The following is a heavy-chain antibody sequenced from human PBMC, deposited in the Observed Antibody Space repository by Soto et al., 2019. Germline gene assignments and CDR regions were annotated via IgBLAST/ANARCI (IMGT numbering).Heavy chain of an antibody. CDR1: VFTFSSYA. J-gene: IGHJ4*02. CDR3: AKEAARSRGPRPPELNY. CDR2: ISGSGGST. D-gene: IGHD3-10*01. V-gene: IGHV3-23*01. Sequence: GGSLRLSCAASVFTFSSYAMGWVRQAPGRGLDWVSAISGSGGSTYYADSVKGRFTISRDNSKNTLYLQMKSLRAEDTAVYYCAKEAARSRGPRPPELNYWGQGTMVTVSS.